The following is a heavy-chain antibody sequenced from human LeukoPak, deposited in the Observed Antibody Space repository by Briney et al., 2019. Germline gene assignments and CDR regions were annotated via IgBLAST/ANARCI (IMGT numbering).Heavy chain of an antibody. Sequence: PGGSLRLSCTASGFTFGDYAMNWVRQAPGKGLEWVSYISSSSSTIYYADSVKGRFTISRDNAKNSLYLQMNSLRAEDTAVYYCAANYGVGATPITDWGQGTLVTVSS. J-gene: IGHJ4*02. CDR3: AANYGVGATPITD. CDR2: ISSSSSTI. CDR1: GFTFGDYA. V-gene: IGHV3-48*01. D-gene: IGHD1-26*01.